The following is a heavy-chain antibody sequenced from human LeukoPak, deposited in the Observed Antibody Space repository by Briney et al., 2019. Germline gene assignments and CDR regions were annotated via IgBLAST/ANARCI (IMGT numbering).Heavy chain of an antibody. D-gene: IGHD4-23*01. Sequence: GGSLRLSCAASGFTFSSYGMSWVRQAPGKGLEWVSAISGSGGSTYYADSVKGRFTISRDNSKNTLYLQMNSLRAEDTAVYYCAKTLNGGGSTAVTVGGSDYWGQGTLVTVSS. V-gene: IGHV3-23*01. CDR1: GFTFSSYG. CDR3: AKTLNGGGSTAVTVGGSDY. CDR2: ISGSGGST. J-gene: IGHJ4*02.